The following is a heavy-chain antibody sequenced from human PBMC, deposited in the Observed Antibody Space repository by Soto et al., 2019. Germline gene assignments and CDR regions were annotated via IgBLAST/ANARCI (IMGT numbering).Heavy chain of an antibody. Sequence: QVQLVESGGGVVQPGRSLRLSCAASGFTFSSYGMHWVRQAPGKGLEWVAVISYDGSNKYYADSVKGRFTISRDNSKNTQYLQMNSLRAEDTAVYYCAKDPYDSRLTMAFDIWGQGTMVTVSS. CDR1: GFTFSSYG. CDR3: AKDPYDSRLTMAFDI. CDR2: ISYDGSNK. J-gene: IGHJ3*02. V-gene: IGHV3-30*18. D-gene: IGHD3-22*01.